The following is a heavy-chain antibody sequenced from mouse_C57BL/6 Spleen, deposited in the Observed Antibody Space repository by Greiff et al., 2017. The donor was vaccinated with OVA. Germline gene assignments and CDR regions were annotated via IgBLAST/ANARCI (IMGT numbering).Heavy chain of an antibody. CDR2: IDPEDGDT. V-gene: IGHV14-1*01. J-gene: IGHJ1*03. D-gene: IGHD1-1*01. Sequence: VQLQQSGAELVRPGASVKLSCTASGFNIKDYYMHWVKQRPEQGLEWIGRIDPEDGDTEYAPKFQGKATMTADTSSNTAYLQLSSLTSEDTAVYYCTTKNYGSSSYWYFDVWGTGTTVTVSS. CDR3: TTKNYGSSSYWYFDV. CDR1: GFNIKDYY.